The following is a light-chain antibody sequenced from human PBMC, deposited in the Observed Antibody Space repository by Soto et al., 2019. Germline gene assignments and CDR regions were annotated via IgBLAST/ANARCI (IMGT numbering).Light chain of an antibody. V-gene: IGKV3-11*01. CDR1: QSVDSNS. Sequence: EIVLTPSPATLSVSAVERATLSCRASQSVDSNSLAWYQQKPGQAPRLLIHGASTRATGIPARFSGSGSGTDFTLTISSLEPEDFAVYFCQHRSSWPLTFGEGTKVDIK. CDR2: GAS. CDR3: QHRSSWPLT. J-gene: IGKJ4*01.